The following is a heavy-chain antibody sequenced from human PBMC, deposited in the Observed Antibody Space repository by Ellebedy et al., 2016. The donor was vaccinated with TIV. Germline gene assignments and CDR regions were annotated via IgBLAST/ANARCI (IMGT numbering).Heavy chain of an antibody. V-gene: IGHV3-11*01. CDR3: ARDRYYYDSSGSIQDDAFDI. J-gene: IGHJ3*02. Sequence: GESLKISCAASGFTFSDYYMSWIRQAPGKGLEWVSYISSSGSSIYYADSVKGRFTISRDNAKNSLYLQMNSLRAEDTAVYYCARDRYYYDSSGSIQDDAFDIWGQGTMVTGSS. D-gene: IGHD3-22*01. CDR2: ISSSGSSI. CDR1: GFTFSDYY.